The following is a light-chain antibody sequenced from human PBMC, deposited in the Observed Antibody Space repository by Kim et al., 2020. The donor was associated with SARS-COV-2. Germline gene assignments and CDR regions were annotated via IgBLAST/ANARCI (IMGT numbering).Light chain of an antibody. Sequence: PASISCRSSQSLLHSNGYNYLDWYLQKPGQSPQLLIYLGSNRASGVPDRFSGSGSGTYFTLKISRVEAEDVGVYYCMQARQTALTFGGGTKVDIK. CDR3: MQARQTALT. V-gene: IGKV2-28*01. J-gene: IGKJ4*01. CDR1: QSLLHSNGYNY. CDR2: LGS.